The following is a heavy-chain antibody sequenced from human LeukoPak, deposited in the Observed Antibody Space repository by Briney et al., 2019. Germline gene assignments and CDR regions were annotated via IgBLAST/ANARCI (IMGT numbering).Heavy chain of an antibody. CDR3: ATDRHWAFDY. CDR1: GFTLSTYS. Sequence: GGSLRLSCAASGFTLSTYSMNWVRQAPGKGLEWISYITGSSSTISYADSVKGRFTTSRDNAKNSLSLQMNSLRAEDTAVYYCATDRHWAFDYWGQGTLVTVSS. CDR2: ITGSSSTI. D-gene: IGHD3-16*01. J-gene: IGHJ4*02. V-gene: IGHV3-48*01.